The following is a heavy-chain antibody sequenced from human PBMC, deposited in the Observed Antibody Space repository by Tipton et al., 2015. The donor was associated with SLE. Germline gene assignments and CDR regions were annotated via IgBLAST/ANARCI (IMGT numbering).Heavy chain of an antibody. CDR1: GFTFSSYG. CDR2: ISGSGGST. J-gene: IGHJ6*01. V-gene: IGHV3-23*01. Sequence: SLRLSCAASGFTFSSYGMSWVRQAPGKGLEWVSAISGSGGSTYYADSVKGRFTISRDNSKNTLYLQMNSRRAEDTAVYYCAKDPLAGYGGVGVWGQGTTVTVSS. D-gene: IGHD5-12*01. CDR3: AKDPLAGYGGVGV.